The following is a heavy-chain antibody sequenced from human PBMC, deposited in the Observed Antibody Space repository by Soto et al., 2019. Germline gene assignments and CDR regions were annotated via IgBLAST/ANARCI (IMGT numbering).Heavy chain of an antibody. V-gene: IGHV3-74*01. Sequence: PGGSLRLSCTTSGFTFNNYWMHWVRQAPGKGLVWVSHIINDGSATSYADSVKGRFTISRDNAKNTLYLQMSSLRVEDTAVYYCVRGNGGLDQWGQGTLVTVSS. CDR3: VRGNGGLDQ. CDR1: GFTFNNYW. CDR2: IINDGSAT. D-gene: IGHD4-17*01. J-gene: IGHJ4*02.